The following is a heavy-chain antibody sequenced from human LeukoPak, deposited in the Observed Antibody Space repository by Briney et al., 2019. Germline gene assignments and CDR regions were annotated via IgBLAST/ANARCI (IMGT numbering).Heavy chain of an antibody. D-gene: IGHD3-10*01. J-gene: IGHJ4*02. V-gene: IGHV4-31*03. CDR1: GGSISSGGYY. Sequence: PSETLSLTCTVSGGSISSGGYYWSWIRQHPGKGLEWIGYIYYSGSTYYNPSLKSRVTISVDTSKNQFSLKLSSVTAADTAVYYCARLHYYGSGSRFYADYWGQGTLVTVSS. CDR2: IYYSGST. CDR3: ARLHYYGSGSRFYADY.